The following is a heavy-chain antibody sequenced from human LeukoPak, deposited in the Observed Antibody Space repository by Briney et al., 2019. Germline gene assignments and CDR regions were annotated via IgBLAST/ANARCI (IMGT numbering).Heavy chain of an antibody. D-gene: IGHD1-26*01. V-gene: IGHV3-30*02. CDR1: GFIFSSYW. CDR2: IHYDGTNK. CDR3: AKDPKWELRGYYFDY. J-gene: IGHJ4*02. Sequence: PGESLRLSCAASGFIFSSYWMSWVRQAPGKGLEWVAFIHYDGTNKHYVDSVRGRFTISRDNSKNTLYLQMNSLRAEDTALYYCAKDPKWELRGYYFDYWGQGTLVTVSS.